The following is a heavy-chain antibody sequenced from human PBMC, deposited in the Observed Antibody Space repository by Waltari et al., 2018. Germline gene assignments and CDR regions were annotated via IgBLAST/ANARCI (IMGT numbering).Heavy chain of an antibody. V-gene: IGHV4-59*01. CDR1: GGPISSYY. J-gene: IGHJ4*02. D-gene: IGHD3-22*01. CDR3: ARGIESRDSGYYRNYFDY. Sequence: QVQLQESGPGLVKPSETLSLTCTVSGGPISSYYWSWIRQPPGKGLEWIGYIYYSGSTNYNPSLKSRVTISVDTSKNQFSLKLSSVTAADTAVYYCARGIESRDSGYYRNYFDYWGQGTLVTVSS. CDR2: IYYSGST.